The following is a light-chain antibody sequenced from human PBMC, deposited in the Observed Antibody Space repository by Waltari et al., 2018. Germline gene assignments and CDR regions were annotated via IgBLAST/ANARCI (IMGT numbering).Light chain of an antibody. Sequence: EIVLTQSPGTLSLSPGDRATLSCRASQSVSGDFFAWFQQKPGQAPRLLISGSSSRATGIPDRFSGSGSGTDFTLTISRLEPEDFAVYYCQQYGYSRSTFGGGTKVEIK. CDR3: QQYGYSRST. CDR2: GSS. CDR1: QSVSGDF. V-gene: IGKV3-20*01. J-gene: IGKJ4*01.